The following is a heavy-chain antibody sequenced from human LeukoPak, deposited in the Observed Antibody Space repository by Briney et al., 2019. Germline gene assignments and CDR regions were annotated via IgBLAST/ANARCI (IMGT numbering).Heavy chain of an antibody. CDR3: AKDSFGYLMGNHAFDI. CDR2: ISGSGGST. CDR1: GFTFSSYA. J-gene: IGHJ3*02. D-gene: IGHD1-14*01. V-gene: IGHV3-23*01. Sequence: GGSLRLSCAASGFTFSSYAMSWVRQAPGKGLEWVSAISGSGGSTYYADSVKGRFTISRDNSKNTLYLQMNSLRAEDTAVYYRAKDSFGYLMGNHAFDIWGQGTMVTVSS.